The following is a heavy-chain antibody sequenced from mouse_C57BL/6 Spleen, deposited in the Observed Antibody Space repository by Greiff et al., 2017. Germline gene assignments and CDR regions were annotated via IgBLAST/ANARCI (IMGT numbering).Heavy chain of an antibody. CDR2: IDPNSGGT. CDR3: ARGLLRPGLYYFDY. D-gene: IGHD1-2*01. J-gene: IGHJ2*01. Sequence: QVQLKQPGAELVKPGASVKLSCKASGYTFTSYWMHWVKQRPGRGLEWIGRIDPNSGGTTYNEKFKSKATLTVDKPSSTAYMQLSSLTSEDSAFYYCARGLLRPGLYYFDYWGQGTTLTVSS. V-gene: IGHV1-72*01. CDR1: GYTFTSYW.